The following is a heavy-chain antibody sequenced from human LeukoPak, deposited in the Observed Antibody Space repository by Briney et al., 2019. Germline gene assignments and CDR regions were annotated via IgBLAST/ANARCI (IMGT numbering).Heavy chain of an antibody. J-gene: IGHJ4*02. V-gene: IGHV3-23*01. Sequence: GGSLRLSCAASGFTFSSYAMSWVRQAPGKGLEWVSAISGSGGSTYYADSVKGRFTISRDNSKNTLYLYMHSLRAEDTAVYYCAKDWVLGGYCGGDCYTDYWGQGTLVTVSS. D-gene: IGHD2-21*01. CDR1: GFTFSSYA. CDR3: AKDWVLGGYCGGDCYTDY. CDR2: ISGSGGST.